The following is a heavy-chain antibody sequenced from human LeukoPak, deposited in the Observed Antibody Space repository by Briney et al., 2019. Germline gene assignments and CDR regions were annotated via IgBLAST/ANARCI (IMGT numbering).Heavy chain of an antibody. J-gene: IGHJ4*02. D-gene: IGHD3-10*01. V-gene: IGHV4-34*01. CDR1: GGSFSGYY. CDR3: ARKGLLWFGELPFFDY. Sequence: SETLSLTCAVYGGSFSGYYWSWIRQPPGKGLEWIGEINHSESTNYNPSLKSRVTISVDTSKNQFSLKLSSVTAADTAVYYCARKGLLWFGELPFFDYWGQGTLVTVSS. CDR2: INHSEST.